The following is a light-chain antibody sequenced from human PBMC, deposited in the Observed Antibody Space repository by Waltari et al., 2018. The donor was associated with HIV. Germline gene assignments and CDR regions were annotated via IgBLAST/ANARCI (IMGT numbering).Light chain of an antibody. CDR3: GTWDTSLKAGV. Sequence: QSVLTQPPSVSAAPGQKVTISCSGSTSNIGNNYVFWYQQLPGTVPKLLSYDKYDRPSGIPDRYSGSKSGTAATRGITGLQTGDEAGDYCGTWDTSLKAGVFGGGTKLTVL. V-gene: IGLV1-51*01. CDR2: DKY. J-gene: IGLJ2*01. CDR1: TSNIGNNY.